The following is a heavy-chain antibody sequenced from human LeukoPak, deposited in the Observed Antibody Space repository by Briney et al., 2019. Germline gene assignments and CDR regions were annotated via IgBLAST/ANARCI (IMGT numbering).Heavy chain of an antibody. J-gene: IGHJ3*02. CDR1: GGSITTDH. D-gene: IGHD2/OR15-2a*01. Sequence: SETLSLTCTVSGGSITTDHWNWIRQPPGKGLEWIGCIYYSGRTYYNPSLESRVTIPVDMSKSQFPLRLTSVTAADTALYYCARKNDFEIWGQGTLVTVSS. CDR3: ARKNDFEI. V-gene: IGHV4-59*01. CDR2: IYYSGRT.